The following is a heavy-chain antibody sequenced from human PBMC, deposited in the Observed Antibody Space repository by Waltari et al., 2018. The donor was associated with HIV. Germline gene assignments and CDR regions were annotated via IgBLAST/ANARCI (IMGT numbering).Heavy chain of an antibody. J-gene: IGHJ3*02. Sequence: DVQLVESGGDLVQPGRSLRLSCAGSGFIFDDYAMHWVRQAPGRGVGWVAGLSWNGGTMDYADSLKGRFTVSRENANNSLYLQMNNLRPDDTALYFCARLSTILHTFDKWGRGTMVTVSS. V-gene: IGHV3-9*01. D-gene: IGHD3-3*02. CDR1: GFIFDDYA. CDR2: LSWNGGTM. CDR3: ARLSTILHTFDK.